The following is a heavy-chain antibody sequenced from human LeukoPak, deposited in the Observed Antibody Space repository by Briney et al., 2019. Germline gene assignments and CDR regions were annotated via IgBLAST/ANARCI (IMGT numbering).Heavy chain of an antibody. CDR1: GGSISSRSYY. Sequence: SETLSLTCTVSGGSISSRSYYWDWIRQSPGKGLEWIGNIYCDGSTNYNPSLKSRVTISVDTSKNQFSLKLSSVTAADTALYYCARQGEYTTSLGRKQFDHWGQGTLVTVSS. V-gene: IGHV4-39*01. J-gene: IGHJ4*02. CDR2: IYCDGST. D-gene: IGHD3-16*01. CDR3: ARQGEYTTSLGRKQFDH.